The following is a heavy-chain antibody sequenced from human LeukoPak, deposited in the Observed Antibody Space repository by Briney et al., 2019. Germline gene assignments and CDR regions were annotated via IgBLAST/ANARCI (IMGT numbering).Heavy chain of an antibody. D-gene: IGHD6-19*01. Sequence: NPSETLSLTCTVSGASISSWYWSWIRQPPGKGLEWIGYIYGSGNTNYNPSLKSRVTMSIDTSKNQFSLKLTSVTAADTATYYCARETSLAGFASGLGLNYWGQGILVTVSS. V-gene: IGHV4-59*01. CDR3: ARETSLAGFASGLGLNY. CDR2: IYGSGNT. CDR1: GASISSWY. J-gene: IGHJ4*02.